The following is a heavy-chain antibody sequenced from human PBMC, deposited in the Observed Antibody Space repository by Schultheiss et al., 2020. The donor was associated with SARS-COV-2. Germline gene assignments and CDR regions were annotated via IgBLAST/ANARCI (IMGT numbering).Heavy chain of an antibody. CDR2: IYYSGST. J-gene: IGHJ6*02. CDR1: GGSFSGYY. Sequence: SETLSLTCAVYGGSFSGYYWSWIRQPPGKGLEWIGYIYYSGSTYYNPSLKSRVTISVDTSKNQFSLKLSSVTAADTAVYYCTRHFEAGPEQQQLVLGDYYYYYGMDVWGQGTTVTVSS. V-gene: IGHV4-59*08. CDR3: TRHFEAGPEQQQLVLGDYYYYYGMDV. D-gene: IGHD6-13*01.